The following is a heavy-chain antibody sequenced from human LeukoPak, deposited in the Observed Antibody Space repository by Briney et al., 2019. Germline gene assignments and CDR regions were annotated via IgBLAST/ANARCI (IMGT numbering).Heavy chain of an antibody. D-gene: IGHD4-17*01. CDR3: ASPPIYGDYTDWYFDL. CDR2: IYYSGST. J-gene: IGHJ2*01. Sequence: SETLSLTCTVSGGSIISSSSSSYYWGWIRQSPGKGPEWVGGIYYSGSTYYNPSLKSRVTISVDTSKNQFSLKLSSVTAADTAVYYCASPPIYGDYTDWYFDLWGRGTLVTVSS. V-gene: IGHV4-39*07. CDR1: GGSIISSSSSSYY.